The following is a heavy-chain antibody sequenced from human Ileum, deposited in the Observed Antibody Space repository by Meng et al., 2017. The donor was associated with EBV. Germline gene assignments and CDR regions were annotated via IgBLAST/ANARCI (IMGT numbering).Heavy chain of an antibody. CDR3: ASSDYYRSDY. CDR2: TSHSGST. J-gene: IGHJ4*02. D-gene: IGHD3-22*01. CDR1: GGSISRSDW. V-gene: IGHV4-4*02. Sequence: QVHVQGSGPGLGKPSETLSLTCAVSGGSISRSDWWSWVRQPPGKGLEWIGETSHSGSTNYSPSLKSRVTISLDKSKNQLSLKLNSVTAADTAVYYCASSDYYRSDYWGQGTLVTVSS.